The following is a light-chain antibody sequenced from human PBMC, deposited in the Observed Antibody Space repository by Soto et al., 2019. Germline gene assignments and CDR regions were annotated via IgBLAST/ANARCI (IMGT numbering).Light chain of an antibody. CDR3: QQYGSSPRT. J-gene: IGKJ1*01. CDR1: QTVSSYY. Sequence: EIALTQSPGTLSLSPGESATLSCRASQTVSSYYLAWYQQKPGQAPRLLIYGASSRATGIPDRFSGSGSGTEFTLTISRLEPEDFAVYYCQQYGSSPRTFGQGTKVDIK. V-gene: IGKV3-20*01. CDR2: GAS.